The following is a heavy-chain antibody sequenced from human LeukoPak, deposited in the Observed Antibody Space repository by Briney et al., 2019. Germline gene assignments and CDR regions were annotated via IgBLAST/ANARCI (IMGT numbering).Heavy chain of an antibody. J-gene: IGHJ6*03. D-gene: IGHD1-26*01. CDR3: AREASELAYYYYYMDV. CDR1: GGSISSYY. CDR2: IYYSGST. V-gene: IGHV4-59*01. Sequence: SETLSLACTVSGGSISSYYWSWIRQPPGKGLEWIGYIYYSGSTNYNPSLKSRVTISVDTSKNQFSLKLSSVTAADTAVYYCAREASELAYYYYYMDVWGKGTTVTVSS.